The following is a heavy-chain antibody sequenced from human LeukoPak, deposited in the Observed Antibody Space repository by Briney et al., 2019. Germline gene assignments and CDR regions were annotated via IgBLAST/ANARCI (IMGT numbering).Heavy chain of an antibody. CDR2: IRSKAYGGTI. CDR3: TRGPIQLWIHNAMDV. D-gene: IGHD5-18*01. V-gene: IGHV3-49*04. Sequence: GGSLRLSRTTSGFTFAAYAMSWVRHAPGKGLEWVGFIRSKAYGGTIEYAASVKGRFTISRDDSKSIAYLQMNSLKIEDTALYYCTRGPIQLWIHNAMDVWGQGTTVTVSS. CDR1: GFTFAAYA. J-gene: IGHJ6*02.